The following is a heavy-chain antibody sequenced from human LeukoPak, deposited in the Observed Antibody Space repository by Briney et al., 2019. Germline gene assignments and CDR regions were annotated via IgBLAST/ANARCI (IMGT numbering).Heavy chain of an antibody. CDR2: IYHSGST. V-gene: IGHV4-34*01. CDR3: ARSVPLRGQQLAPTGGWFDP. D-gene: IGHD6-13*01. J-gene: IGHJ5*02. CDR1: GGSFSGYY. Sequence: PSETLSLTCAVYGGSFSGYYWSWIRQPPGKGLEWIGYIYHSGSTYYNPSLKSRVTISVDRSKNQFSLKLSSVTAADTAVYYCARSVPLRGQQLAPTGGWFDPWGQGTLVTVSS.